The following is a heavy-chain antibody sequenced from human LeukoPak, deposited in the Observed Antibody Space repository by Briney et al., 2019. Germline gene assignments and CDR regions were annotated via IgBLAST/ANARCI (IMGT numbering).Heavy chain of an antibody. CDR3: ARGTQLGYCSGGSCYSDY. Sequence: GASVKVSCKAAGYTFTSYGISWVRQAPGQGLEWMGWISAYNGNTNYAQKLQGRVTMTTDTSTSTAYMELRSLRSDDTAVYNCARGTQLGYCSGGSCYSDYWGQGTLVTVSS. D-gene: IGHD2-15*01. CDR1: GYTFTSYG. J-gene: IGHJ4*02. V-gene: IGHV1-18*01. CDR2: ISAYNGNT.